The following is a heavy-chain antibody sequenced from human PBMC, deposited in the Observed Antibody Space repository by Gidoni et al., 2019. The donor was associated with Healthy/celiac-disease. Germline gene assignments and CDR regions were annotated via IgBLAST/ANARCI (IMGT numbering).Heavy chain of an antibody. D-gene: IGHD3-3*01. Sequence: QVQLQESGPGLVKPSETLSLTCTVSGGSISSYYWSWIRQPPGKGLEWIGYIYYSGSTNYNPSLKSRVTISVDTSKNQFSLKLSSVTAADTAVYYCARAPRITIFGGGMDVWGQGTTVTVSS. V-gene: IGHV4-59*01. CDR1: GGSISSYY. CDR3: ARAPRITIFGGGMDV. J-gene: IGHJ6*02. CDR2: IYYSGST.